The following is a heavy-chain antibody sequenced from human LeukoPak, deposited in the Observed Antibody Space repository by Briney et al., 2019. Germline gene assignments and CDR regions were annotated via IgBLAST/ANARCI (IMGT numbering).Heavy chain of an antibody. CDR1: GFTFSTHA. V-gene: IGHV3-30*03. CDR3: ARGGIGYSKGDYFDY. D-gene: IGHD3-16*01. CDR2: ISYDGSTK. J-gene: IGHJ4*02. Sequence: PGRSLRLSCAASGFTFSTHAMHWVRQAPGKGLEWVAVISYDGSTKFYVDSVKGRFTISRDNSKNTLYLQMNSLRAEDTAVYYCARGGIGYSKGDYFDYWGQGTLVTVSS.